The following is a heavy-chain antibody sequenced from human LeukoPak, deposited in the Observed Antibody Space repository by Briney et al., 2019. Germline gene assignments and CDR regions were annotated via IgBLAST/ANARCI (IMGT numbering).Heavy chain of an antibody. V-gene: IGHV1-2*02. CDR2: INPDSGGR. J-gene: IGHJ6*02. D-gene: IGHD2/OR15-2a*01. CDR3: ARDPIVQAGYYYGMDV. Sequence: AASVKVSCKASGYTFTGYYLHWVRQAPGQGLEWMGWINPDSGGRNYAQKFKGRVTMTRDTSITTAYMELGGLRSDDTAVYYCARDPIVQAGYYYGMDVWGQGTTVTVSS. CDR1: GYTFTGYY.